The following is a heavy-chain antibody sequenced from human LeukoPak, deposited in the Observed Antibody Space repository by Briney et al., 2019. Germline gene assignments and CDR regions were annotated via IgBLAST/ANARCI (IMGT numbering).Heavy chain of an antibody. CDR2: INTDGSGT. CDR1: GFTFSSYW. CDR3: VTPPRASSFFGN. Sequence: GGSLRLSCAASGFTFSSYWMHWVRQAPGKGLVWISRINTDGSGTYYADPLKDRFTISRDNAKSTLYLQMNSLRADDTAVYYCVTPPRASSFFGNWGQGSLVTVSS. J-gene: IGHJ4*02. V-gene: IGHV3-74*01. D-gene: IGHD2-15*01.